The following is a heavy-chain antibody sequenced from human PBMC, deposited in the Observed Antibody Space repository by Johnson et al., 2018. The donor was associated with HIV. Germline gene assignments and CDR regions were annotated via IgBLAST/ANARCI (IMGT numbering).Heavy chain of an antibody. J-gene: IGHJ3*01. V-gene: IGHV3-74*02. CDR3: AKALGGYSYGLSAFDF. D-gene: IGHD5-18*01. CDR2: INSDGSST. Sequence: VQLVESGGGVVQPGRSLRLSCAASGFTFSTYWLHWVRQAPGKGLVWVSRINSDGSSTSYADSVKGRFTISRDNSKKTLYLEMNSLRSGDTAVYYCAKALGGYSYGLSAFDFWGQGTMVTVSS. CDR1: GFTFSTYW.